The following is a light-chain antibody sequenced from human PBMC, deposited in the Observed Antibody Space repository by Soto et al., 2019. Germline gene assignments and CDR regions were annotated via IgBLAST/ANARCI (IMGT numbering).Light chain of an antibody. CDR1: SSNIGAGYD. CDR2: GNN. CDR3: QSYDRSLSGTV. V-gene: IGLV1-40*01. Sequence: QSVLPQPPSVSGAPGQRVTISCTGSSSNIGAGYDVHWYKQLPVTAPKLLIFGNNNRPSGVPDRFSGSKFGPSASLAITGLQDDDEADYYCQSYDRSLSGTVLGGGTKLTVL. J-gene: IGLJ3*02.